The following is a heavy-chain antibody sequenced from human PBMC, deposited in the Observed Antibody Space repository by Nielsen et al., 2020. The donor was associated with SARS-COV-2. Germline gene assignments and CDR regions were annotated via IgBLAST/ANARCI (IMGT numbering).Heavy chain of an antibody. Sequence: GGSLRLSCAASGFTFSIYAMTWVRQAPGKGLEWVSSITGSSRYIYSADSVKGRFTISRDSAKNSVFLQMNSLRAEDTAVYYCARGGYCTAGTCYHDYWGRGTLVTVSS. V-gene: IGHV3-21*01. J-gene: IGHJ4*02. CDR1: GFTFSIYA. CDR3: ARGGYCTAGTCYHDY. CDR2: ITGSSRYI. D-gene: IGHD2-15*01.